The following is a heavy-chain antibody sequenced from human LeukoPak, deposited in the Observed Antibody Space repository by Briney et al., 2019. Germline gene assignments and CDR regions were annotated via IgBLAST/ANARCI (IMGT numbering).Heavy chain of an antibody. CDR2: IKADGSGK. V-gene: IGHV3-7*01. D-gene: IGHD5-24*01. CDR1: GFTFSSSW. CDR3: ARDRGWQQFDY. J-gene: IGHJ4*01. Sequence: PGGSLRLSCVASGFTFSSSWMTRVRQAPGMGLERVANIKADGSGKYYVDSMRGRFSISRDNAKNSLYLELNSLRAEDTGVYFCARDRGWQQFDYWGQGTLVTVSS.